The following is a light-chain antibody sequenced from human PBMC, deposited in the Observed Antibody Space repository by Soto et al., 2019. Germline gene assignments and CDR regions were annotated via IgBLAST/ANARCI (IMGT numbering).Light chain of an antibody. J-gene: IGKJ1*01. Sequence: IVLTHNPATLSLSPGERATLSCRASQSVSSYLAWYQQKPGQAPRLLIYDASNRATGIPARFSGSGSGTDFTLTISSLEPEDFAVYYCQQRSNWPRTFGQRTKV. CDR1: QSVSSY. CDR2: DAS. CDR3: QQRSNWPRT. V-gene: IGKV3-11*01.